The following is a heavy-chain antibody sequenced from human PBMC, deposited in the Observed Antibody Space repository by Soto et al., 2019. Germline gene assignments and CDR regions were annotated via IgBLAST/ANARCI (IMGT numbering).Heavy chain of an antibody. Sequence: QVQLQESGPGLVKPSQTLALTCTVSGASITSGDYSWTWIRQTPVKGLEWIGYIYYRGNSYYNPSLGSRVSISLDTSRNQFSLKMTSVTVADTAVYYCVRTAEWFDPWGQGTLVTVSS. D-gene: IGHD2-21*02. CDR1: GASITSGDYS. CDR2: IYYRGNS. V-gene: IGHV4-30-4*08. CDR3: VRTAEWFDP. J-gene: IGHJ5*02.